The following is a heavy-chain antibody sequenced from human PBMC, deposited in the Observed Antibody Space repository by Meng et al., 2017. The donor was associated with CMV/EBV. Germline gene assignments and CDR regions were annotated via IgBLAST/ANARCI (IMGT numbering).Heavy chain of an antibody. Sequence: SETLSLTCAVYGGSFSSYYWSWIRQPPGKGLEWIGEINHSGSANDNPSLKSRVSISVDTSKNQFSLKLSSVTAADTAVYYCARGRGNDFWSGYSTTEFDPWGQGTLVTVSS. J-gene: IGHJ5*02. D-gene: IGHD3-3*01. CDR2: INHSGSA. CDR3: ARGRGNDFWSGYSTTEFDP. CDR1: GGSFSSYY. V-gene: IGHV4-34*01.